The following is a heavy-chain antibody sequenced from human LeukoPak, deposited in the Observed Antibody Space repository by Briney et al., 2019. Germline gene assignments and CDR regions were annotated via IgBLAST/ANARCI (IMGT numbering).Heavy chain of an antibody. CDR1: GFTVSSNY. V-gene: IGHV3-53*01. D-gene: IGHD5-12*01. CDR3: ARDGGYSGYDFDY. J-gene: IGHJ4*02. CDR2: IYSGGST. Sequence: GGSVRLSCAASGFTVSSNYMSWVRRAPGKGLEWVSVIYSGGSTYYADSVKGRFTISRDNSKSTLYLQMNSLRAEDTAVYYCARDGGYSGYDFDYWGQGTLVTVSS.